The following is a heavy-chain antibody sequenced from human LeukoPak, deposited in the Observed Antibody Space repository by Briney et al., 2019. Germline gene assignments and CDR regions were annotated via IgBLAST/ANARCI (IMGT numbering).Heavy chain of an antibody. Sequence: PSETLSLTCAVYGGSFSGYYWSWIRQPPGKGLEWIGEINHSGSTNYNPSLKSRVTVSVDTSKNQFSLKLSSVTAADTAVYYCARISIVVVPGYFDYWGQGTLVTVSS. CDR1: GGSFSGYY. CDR2: INHSGST. J-gene: IGHJ4*02. D-gene: IGHD2-2*01. V-gene: IGHV4-34*01. CDR3: ARISIVVVPGYFDY.